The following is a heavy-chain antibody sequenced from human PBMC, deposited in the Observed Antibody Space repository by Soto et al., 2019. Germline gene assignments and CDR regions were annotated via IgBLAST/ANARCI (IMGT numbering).Heavy chain of an antibody. CDR3: ATLWFGELLPPKGYYYYYMDV. J-gene: IGHJ6*03. CDR2: INSDGSST. CDR1: GFTFSSYW. V-gene: IGHV3-74*01. Sequence: GGSLRLSCAASGFTFSSYWMHWVRQAPGKGLVWVSRINSDGSSTSYADSVKGRFTISRDNAKNTLYLQMNSLRAEDTAVYYCATLWFGELLPPKGYYYYYMDVWGKGTTVTVSS. D-gene: IGHD3-10*01.